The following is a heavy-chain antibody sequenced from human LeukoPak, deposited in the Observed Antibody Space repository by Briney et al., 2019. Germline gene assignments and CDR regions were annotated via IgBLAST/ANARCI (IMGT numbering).Heavy chain of an antibody. CDR3: ARGPRGYSYGPDDYYYYYGMDV. J-gene: IGHJ6*02. Sequence: PGGSLRLSCAASGFTFSSYAMSWVRQAPGRGLEWVSAISGSGGSTYYADSVKGRFTISRDNSKNTLYLQLNSLRAEDTAVYYCARGPRGYSYGPDDYYYYYGMDVWGQGTTVTVSS. CDR2: ISGSGGST. CDR1: GFTFSSYA. V-gene: IGHV3-23*01. D-gene: IGHD5-18*01.